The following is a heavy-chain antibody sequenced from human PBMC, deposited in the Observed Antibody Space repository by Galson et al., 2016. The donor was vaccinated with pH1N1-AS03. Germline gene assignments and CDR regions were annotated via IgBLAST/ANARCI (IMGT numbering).Heavy chain of an antibody. J-gene: IGHJ4*02. Sequence: ETLSLTCTVSGGSLINYYWSWIRQPAGRGLESIGRIHSSGSTDYNPSLRTRVTMSKDSSKNQISLNLTSVSASDTAIYYCARGRGSSNLDPVGYWGQGILVTVSS. CDR2: IHSSGST. CDR3: ARGRGSSNLDPVGY. V-gene: IGHV4-4*07. CDR1: GGSLINYY. D-gene: IGHD3-10*01.